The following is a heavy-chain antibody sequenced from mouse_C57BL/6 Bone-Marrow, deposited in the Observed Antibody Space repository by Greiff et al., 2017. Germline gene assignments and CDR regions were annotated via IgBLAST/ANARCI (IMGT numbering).Heavy chain of an antibody. J-gene: IGHJ3*01. D-gene: IGHD2-5*01. V-gene: IGHV1-5*01. CDR1: GYTFTSYW. Sequence: EVQVVESGTVLARPGASVKMSCKTSGYTFTSYWMHWVKQRPGPGLEWIGAIYPGNSDTSYNQKFKGKAKLTAVTSASTAYMELSSLTNEDSSVYYCTRRYYSNLEFAYWGQGTLVTVSA. CDR3: TRRYYSNLEFAY. CDR2: IYPGNSDT.